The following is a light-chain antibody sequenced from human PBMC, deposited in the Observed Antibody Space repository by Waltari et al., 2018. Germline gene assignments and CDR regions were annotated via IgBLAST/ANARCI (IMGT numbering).Light chain of an antibody. Sequence: EIVFTQSPATMSLSPGARATLSCWASQSVRSYLAWYQQKPGQAPRLLIYDTSNRATDIPARFSGSGSGTDFTLTISSLEPEDFAVYYCHQRSSWPLTFGGGTKVEIK. V-gene: IGKV3-11*01. CDR2: DTS. CDR1: QSVRSY. CDR3: HQRSSWPLT. J-gene: IGKJ4*01.